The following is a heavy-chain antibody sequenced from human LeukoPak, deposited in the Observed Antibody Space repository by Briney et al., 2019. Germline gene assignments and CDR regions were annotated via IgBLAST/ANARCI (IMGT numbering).Heavy chain of an antibody. CDR3: AREAIFGVVDWFDP. Sequence: ASVKVSCKASGGTFSSYAISWVRQAPGQGLEWMGGIIPIFGTANYAQKFQGRVTITTDESTSTAYMELSSLRSEDTAVYYCAREAIFGVVDWFDPWGQGTLVTVSS. D-gene: IGHD3-3*01. V-gene: IGHV1-69*05. CDR2: IIPIFGTA. CDR1: GGTFSSYA. J-gene: IGHJ5*02.